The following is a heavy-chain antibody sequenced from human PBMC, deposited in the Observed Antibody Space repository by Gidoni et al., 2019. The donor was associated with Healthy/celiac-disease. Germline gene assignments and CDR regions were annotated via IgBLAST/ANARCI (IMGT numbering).Heavy chain of an antibody. J-gene: IGHJ4*02. CDR2: INHSGST. CDR1: GGSFSGYY. Sequence: QVQLQQWGAGLLKPSETLSLTCAVYGGSFSGYYWSWIRQPPGKGLEWIGEINHSGSTNYNPSLKSRVTISVDTSKNQFSLKLSSVTAADTAVYYCASLLAGDSSGGPGYWGQGTLVTVSS. CDR3: ASLLAGDSSGGPGY. D-gene: IGHD3-22*01. V-gene: IGHV4-34*01.